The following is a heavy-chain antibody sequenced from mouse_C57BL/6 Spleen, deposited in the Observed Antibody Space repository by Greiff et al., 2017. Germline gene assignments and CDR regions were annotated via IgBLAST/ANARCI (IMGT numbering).Heavy chain of an antibody. CDR1: GFSLTSYG. CDR3: AKRGGTATRDY. Sequence: VQGVESGPGLVAPSQSLSITCTVPGFSLTSYGVSWVRQPPGKGLEWLGVTWGDGSTNCHSALISRLSISKDNSKSQVFLKLNSLQTDDTATYYCAKRGGTATRDYWGQGTTLTVSS. CDR2: TWGDGST. V-gene: IGHV2-3*01. J-gene: IGHJ2*01. D-gene: IGHD4-1*01.